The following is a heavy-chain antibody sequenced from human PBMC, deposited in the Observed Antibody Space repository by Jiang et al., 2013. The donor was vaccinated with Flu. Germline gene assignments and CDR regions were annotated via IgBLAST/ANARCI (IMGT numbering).Heavy chain of an antibody. J-gene: IGHJ6*02. Sequence: GAEVKKPGASVKVSCKASADTFTSYAMAWVRQVTGQGLEWMGWMNPNSGNTGYAQKFQGRVTMTWNSATSTAYMELSSLTYEDTAVYYCARSHSGDFYYYGMDVWGQGTTVTVSS. D-gene: IGHD3-10*01. CDR2: MNPNSGNT. V-gene: IGHV1-8*01. CDR3: ARSHSGDFYYYGMDV. CDR1: ADTFTSYA.